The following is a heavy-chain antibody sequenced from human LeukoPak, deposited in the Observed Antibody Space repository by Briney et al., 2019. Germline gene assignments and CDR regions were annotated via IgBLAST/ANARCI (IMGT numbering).Heavy chain of an antibody. CDR3: ARLWWSGSSYFDY. Sequence: SETLSLTCTVSGGSISSGSYYWGWLRQPPGMGLEWIGSIYYSGTTYYNPSLKSRVTISVDTSKNQFSLKLSSVTAADTAVYYCARLWWSGSSYFDYWGQGTLVTVSS. D-gene: IGHD6-6*01. CDR1: GGSISSGSYY. CDR2: IYYSGTT. J-gene: IGHJ4*02. V-gene: IGHV4-39*01.